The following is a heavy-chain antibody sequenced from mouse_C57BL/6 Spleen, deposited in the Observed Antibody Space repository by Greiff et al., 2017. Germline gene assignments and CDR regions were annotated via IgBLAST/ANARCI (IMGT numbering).Heavy chain of an antibody. D-gene: IGHD2-4*01. CDR1: GYAFSSYW. CDR3: ARSRDYDEFAY. J-gene: IGHJ3*01. V-gene: IGHV1-80*01. CDR2: IYPGDGDT. Sequence: VQLQQSGAELVKPGASVKISCKASGYAFSSYWMNWVKQRPGKGLEWIGQIYPGDGDTNHNGKFKGKATLTADKSSSTAYMQLSSLTSEDSAVYFCARSRDYDEFAYWGQGTLVTVSA.